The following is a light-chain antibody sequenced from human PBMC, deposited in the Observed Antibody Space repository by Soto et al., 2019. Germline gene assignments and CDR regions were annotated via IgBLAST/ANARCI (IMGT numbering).Light chain of an antibody. Sequence: EIVVTQSPGILSVSPGDRATLSCRASQSVGRNLAWYQQKPGQAPTLLIYAASTRATGLPPSFSGSGSGTDFTFTISSLQSEDFAVYYCQEYNKWPLFTFGPGTRVDIK. CDR3: QEYNKWPLFT. CDR1: QSVGRN. V-gene: IGKV3-15*01. CDR2: AAS. J-gene: IGKJ3*01.